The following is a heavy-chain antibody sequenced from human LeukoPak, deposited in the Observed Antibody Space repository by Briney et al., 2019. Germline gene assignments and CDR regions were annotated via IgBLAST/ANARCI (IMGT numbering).Heavy chain of an antibody. Sequence: GGSLRLSCAASGFTFSSFWMDWVRQAPGKGLVWVSRVNTDGSSTSYADSVEGRFTISRDNAKNTLYLQMNSLRAEDTAVYHCAREDCSSTSCSIDYWGQGTLVTVSS. CDR1: GFTFSSFW. CDR3: AREDCSSTSCSIDY. J-gene: IGHJ4*02. CDR2: VNTDGSST. V-gene: IGHV3-74*01. D-gene: IGHD2-2*01.